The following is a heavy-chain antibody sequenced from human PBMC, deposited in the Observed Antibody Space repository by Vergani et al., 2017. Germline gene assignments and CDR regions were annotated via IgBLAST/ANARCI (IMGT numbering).Heavy chain of an antibody. Sequence: QVQLQESGPGLVKPSQTLSLTCTVSGGSISSGGYYWSWIRQHPGKGLEWIGYIYYSGSNSYNPSLKSRVTISVDTSKNQFSLKLSSVTAADTAVYYCARGGSAGGDFDYWGQGTLVTVSS. CDR3: ARGGSAGGDFDY. D-gene: IGHD1-14*01. J-gene: IGHJ4*02. CDR1: GGSISSGGYY. V-gene: IGHV4-31*03. CDR2: IYYSGSN.